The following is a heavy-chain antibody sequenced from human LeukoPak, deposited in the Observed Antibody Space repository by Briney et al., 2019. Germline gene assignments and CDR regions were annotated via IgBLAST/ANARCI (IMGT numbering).Heavy chain of an antibody. J-gene: IGHJ6*02. CDR1: GGTFSSYA. D-gene: IGHD3-3*01. V-gene: IGHV1-69*04. CDR2: IIPIFGIA. Sequence: SVKVSCKASGGTFSSYAISWVRQAPGQGLEWMGRIIPIFGIANYAQKFQGRVTITADKSTSTAYMGLSSLRSEDTAVYYCARAPGFTIFGVVVDYGMDVWGQGTTVTVSS. CDR3: ARAPGFTIFGVVVDYGMDV.